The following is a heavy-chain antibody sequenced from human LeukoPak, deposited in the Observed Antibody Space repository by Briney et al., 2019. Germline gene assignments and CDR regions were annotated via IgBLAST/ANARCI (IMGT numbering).Heavy chain of an antibody. J-gene: IGHJ4*02. Sequence: GGSLRLSCAVSGSPFSSYAMTWVRQGPGKGLEWVSGISNSGGSTYYADSMRGRFTISRDNSKNTLYLQMNSLRPEDTAVYCCAKDSGSKALDYWGQGTLVTVAS. D-gene: IGHD1-26*01. CDR1: GSPFSSYA. V-gene: IGHV3-23*01. CDR2: ISNSGGST. CDR3: AKDSGSKALDY.